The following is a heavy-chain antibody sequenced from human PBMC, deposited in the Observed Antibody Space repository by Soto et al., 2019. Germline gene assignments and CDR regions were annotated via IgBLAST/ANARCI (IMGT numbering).Heavy chain of an antibody. CDR1: GFXFSDYA. CDR2: VSHDGRNT. J-gene: IGHJ4*02. Sequence: GGSLXLSCAASGFXFSDYAMHWVXQAPGKGLEWVAVVSHDGRNTHYADSVKGRFTISRDSSKNTVSLEMTSLRAEDTAVYYCAKGGRQWLVTSDFNYWGQGALVTVSS. V-gene: IGHV3-30*18. D-gene: IGHD6-19*01. CDR3: AKGGRQWLVTSDFNY.